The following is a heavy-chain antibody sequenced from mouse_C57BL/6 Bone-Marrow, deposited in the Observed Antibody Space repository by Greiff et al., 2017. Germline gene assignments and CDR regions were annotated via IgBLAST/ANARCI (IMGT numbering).Heavy chain of an antibody. CDR1: GYTFTSYT. CDR2: INPSSGYT. J-gene: IGHJ1*03. CDR3: ARWGSLYWHFDV. D-gene: IGHD6-1*01. V-gene: IGHV1-4*01. Sequence: QVQLQQSGAELARPGASVKMSCKASGYTFTSYTMHWVKQRPGQGLEWIGYINPSSGYTKYNQKFKDKATLTADKSSSTAYMQLSSLTSEDSAVYYCARWGSLYWHFDVWGTGTTVTVSS.